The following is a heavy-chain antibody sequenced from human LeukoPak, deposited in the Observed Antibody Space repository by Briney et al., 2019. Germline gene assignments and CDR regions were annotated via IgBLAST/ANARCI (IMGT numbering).Heavy chain of an antibody. V-gene: IGHV3-9*01. J-gene: IGHJ4*02. CDR3: AKGPSRVAAAGYFDY. CDR2: ISWNSGSI. D-gene: IGHD6-13*01. Sequence: PGGSLRLSCAASGFTFDDYAMHWVRQAPGKGLEWVSGISWNSGSIGYADSVKGRFTISRDNAKNSLYLQMNSLRAEDTALYYCAKGPSRVAAAGYFDYWGKGTLVTVSS. CDR1: GFTFDDYA.